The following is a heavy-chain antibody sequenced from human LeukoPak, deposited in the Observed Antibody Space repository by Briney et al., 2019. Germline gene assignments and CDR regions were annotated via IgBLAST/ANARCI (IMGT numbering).Heavy chain of an antibody. D-gene: IGHD3-3*01. J-gene: IGHJ6*03. CDR3: AKALTDELMSRSHYDFWSGYHPSGTVYYYMDV. V-gene: IGHV3-23*01. Sequence: GGSLRLSCAASGFRFSSYAMSWVRQAPGKGLEWVSAISSSGGGTNYANSVKGRFIISRDNSKNTLYLQMNSLRAEDTAIYYCAKALTDELMSRSHYDFWSGYHPSGTVYYYMDVWGEGTTVTVSS. CDR2: ISSSGGGT. CDR1: GFRFSSYA.